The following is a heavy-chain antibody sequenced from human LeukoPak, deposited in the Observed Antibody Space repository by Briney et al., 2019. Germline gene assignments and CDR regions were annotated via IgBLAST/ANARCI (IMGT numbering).Heavy chain of an antibody. CDR3: ARDLRAVAGLYNWFDP. J-gene: IGHJ5*02. CDR1: GGSISSYY. V-gene: IGHV4-4*07. Sequence: ASETLSLTCTVSGGSISSYYWSWIRQPAGKGLEWIGRIYTSGSTNYNPSLKSRVTMSVDTSKNQFSLKLSSVTAADTAVYYCARDLRAVAGLYNWFDPWGQGTLVTVSS. D-gene: IGHD6-19*01. CDR2: IYTSGST.